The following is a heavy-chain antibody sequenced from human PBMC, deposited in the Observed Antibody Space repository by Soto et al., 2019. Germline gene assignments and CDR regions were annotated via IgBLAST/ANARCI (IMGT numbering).Heavy chain of an antibody. J-gene: IGHJ6*02. CDR3: ARGDATKIVVTTYYGMDV. CDR2: IIPVFGTP. V-gene: IGHV1-69*12. D-gene: IGHD3-22*01. Sequence: QVQLVQSGAEVKKPGSSVKVSCKASGGSLSNYGISWVRQAPGQGLEWRGAIIPVFGTPSYAQKFQDRVTITADESTTTVYMEVRSLTSEDTAVYYCARGDATKIVVTTYYGMDVWGQGTTVTVSS. CDR1: GGSLSNYG.